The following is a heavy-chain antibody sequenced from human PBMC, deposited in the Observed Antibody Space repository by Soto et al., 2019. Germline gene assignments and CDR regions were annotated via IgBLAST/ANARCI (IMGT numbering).Heavy chain of an antibody. CDR3: VRAGSNHWDFDY. J-gene: IGHJ4*02. CDR1: GDSVSSNSAT. Sequence: SRTLSLTCAISGDSVSSNSATWNWIRQSPSRGLEWLGRTYYRSKWYSDCALSVKGRITINPDTSKNQFSLQLNSVRPEDTAVYSCVRAGSNHWDFDYWGQGTMVTVYS. V-gene: IGHV6-1*01. D-gene: IGHD1-26*01. CDR2: TYYRSKWYS.